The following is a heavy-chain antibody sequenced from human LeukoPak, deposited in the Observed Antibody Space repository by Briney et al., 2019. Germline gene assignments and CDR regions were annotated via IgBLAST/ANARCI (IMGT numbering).Heavy chain of an antibody. CDR3: ARVVSLGEDYFDY. J-gene: IGHJ4*02. CDR1: GGSISSGDYY. Sequence: PSQTLSLTCTVSGGSISSGDYYWSWIRQPPGKGLEWIGYIYYSGSTYYNPSLKSRVTISVDTSKNQFSLKLSSVTAADTAVYYCARVVSLGEDYFDYWGPGTLGTVSS. D-gene: IGHD2-8*02. V-gene: IGHV4-30-4*08. CDR2: IYYSGST.